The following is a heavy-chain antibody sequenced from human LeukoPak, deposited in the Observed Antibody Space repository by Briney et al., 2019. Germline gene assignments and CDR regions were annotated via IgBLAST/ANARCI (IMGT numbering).Heavy chain of an antibody. CDR1: GFTFSSYD. CDR2: IGTAGDT. Sequence: GGSLRLSCAASGFTFSSYDMHWVPQATGKGLEWVSAIGTAGDTYYPGSVKGRFTISRDNAKSSLYLQMNTLRAEDTAVYYCARVTTSGWALFNFDYWGQGTLVTVSS. D-gene: IGHD1-26*01. J-gene: IGHJ4*02. V-gene: IGHV3-13*01. CDR3: ARVTTSGWALFNFDY.